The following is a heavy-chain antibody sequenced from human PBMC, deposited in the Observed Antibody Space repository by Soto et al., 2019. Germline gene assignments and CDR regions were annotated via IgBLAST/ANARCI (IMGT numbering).Heavy chain of an antibody. J-gene: IGHJ5*02. D-gene: IGHD3-22*01. CDR1: GGTFSSYA. CDR2: IIPIFGTA. Sequence: QVQLVQSGAEVKKPESSVKVSCKASGGTFSSYAISWVRQAPGQGLEWMGEIIPIFGTANYAQKFQGRVTITAGESTSTAYMELSSLRSEDTAVYYCARDRGPSSGYYPYWFDPWGQGTLVTVSS. V-gene: IGHV1-69*12. CDR3: ARDRGPSSGYYPYWFDP.